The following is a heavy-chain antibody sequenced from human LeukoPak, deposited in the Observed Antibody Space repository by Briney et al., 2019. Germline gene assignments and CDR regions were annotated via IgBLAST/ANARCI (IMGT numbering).Heavy chain of an antibody. Sequence: SETLSLTCSVSGDSISSAFYWGWIRQPPGKGLEWIGYIYYSGSTNYNPSLKSRVTISVDTSKNQFSLKLSSVTAADTAVYYCARDGGTAGSYPYYFDYWGQGTLVTVSS. CDR1: GDSISSAFY. CDR3: ARDGGTAGSYPYYFDY. V-gene: IGHV4-61*01. J-gene: IGHJ4*02. CDR2: IYYSGST. D-gene: IGHD3-10*01.